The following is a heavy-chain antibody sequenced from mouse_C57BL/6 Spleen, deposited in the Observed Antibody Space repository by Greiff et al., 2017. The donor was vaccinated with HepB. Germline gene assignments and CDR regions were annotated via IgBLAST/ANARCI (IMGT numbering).Heavy chain of an antibody. V-gene: IGHV3-6*01. CDR2: ISYDGSN. CDR3: ARPDGYYYAMGY. CDR1: GYSITSGYY. D-gene: IGHD2-3*01. Sequence: EVKLQESGPGLVKPSQSLSLTCSVTGYSITSGYYWNWIRQFPGNKLEWMGYISYDGSNNYNPSLKNRISITRDTSKNQFFLKLNSVTTEDTATYYCARPDGYYYAMGYWGQGTSGTVSS. J-gene: IGHJ4*01.